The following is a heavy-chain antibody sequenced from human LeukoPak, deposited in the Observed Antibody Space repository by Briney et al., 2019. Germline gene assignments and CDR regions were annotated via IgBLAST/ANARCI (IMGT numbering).Heavy chain of an antibody. CDR1: GGSFSGYH. V-gene: IGHV4-34*01. Sequence: SETLSLTCAVHGGSFSGYHWNWIRQSPGKGLEWIGEINDRGQTNYNPSLESRVTISVDTSKKQFSLKLNSVTAADTAVYYCGRDPTTVVTTPYYFDFWGQGTMVTVSS. D-gene: IGHD4-23*01. CDR3: GRDPTTVVTTPYYFDF. J-gene: IGHJ4*02. CDR2: INDRGQT.